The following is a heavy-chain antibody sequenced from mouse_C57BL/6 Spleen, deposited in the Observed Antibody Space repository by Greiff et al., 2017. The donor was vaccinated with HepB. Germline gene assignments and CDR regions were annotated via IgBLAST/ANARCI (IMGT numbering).Heavy chain of an antibody. D-gene: IGHD1-1*01. Sequence: QVQLKQSGAELVRPGASVTLSCKASGYTFTDYEMHWVKQTPVHGLEWIGAIDPETGGTAYNQKFKGKAILTADKSSSTAYRELRSLTSEDSAVYYCTTTVVDWYFDVWGTGTTVTVYS. CDR1: GYTFTDYE. CDR2: IDPETGGT. J-gene: IGHJ1*03. CDR3: TTTVVDWYFDV. V-gene: IGHV1-15*01.